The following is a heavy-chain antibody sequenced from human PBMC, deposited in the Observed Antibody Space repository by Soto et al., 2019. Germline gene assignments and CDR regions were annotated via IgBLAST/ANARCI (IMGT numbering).Heavy chain of an antibody. CDR1: GFTFSSYG. J-gene: IGHJ1*01. CDR2: ISYDGSNE. D-gene: IGHD2-15*01. CDR3: AKGVMITATSFQH. V-gene: IGHV3-30*18. Sequence: QVQLVESGGGLVQPGRSLRLSCAASGFTFSSYGIHWVRQAPGKGLEWVAVISYDGSNEYYADSVKGRFTISRDNSKNTLYLQMNSLRAEDTAVYYCAKGVMITATSFQHWGQGTLVTVSS.